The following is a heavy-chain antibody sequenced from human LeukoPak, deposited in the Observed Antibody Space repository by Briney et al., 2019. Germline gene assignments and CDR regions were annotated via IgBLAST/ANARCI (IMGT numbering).Heavy chain of an antibody. Sequence: SETLSLTCTVSGGSISSSSYYWGWIRQPPGKGLEWIGSIYYSGSTYYNPSLKSRVTISVDTSKNQFSLQLNSVTPEDTAVYYCARGVSWLDYWGQGTLVTVSS. D-gene: IGHD2/OR15-2a*01. CDR3: ARGVSWLDY. CDR2: IYYSGST. J-gene: IGHJ4*02. CDR1: GGSISSSSYY. V-gene: IGHV4-39*07.